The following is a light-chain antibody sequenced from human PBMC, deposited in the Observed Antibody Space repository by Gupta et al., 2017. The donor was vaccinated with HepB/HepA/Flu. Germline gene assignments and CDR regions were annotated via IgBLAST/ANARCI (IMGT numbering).Light chain of an antibody. CDR2: DVS. CDR3: SSYARSSTRV. Sequence: QSALTQPASASGSPGQSTTISCTGTSSDVGNHNYVSWYQQHPGKAPKLMIFDVSNRPSGVSNRFSGSKSGNTASLTISGLQAEDEADYYCSSYARSSTRVFGGGTKLTVL. V-gene: IGLV2-14*03. CDR1: SSDVGNHNY. J-gene: IGLJ3*02.